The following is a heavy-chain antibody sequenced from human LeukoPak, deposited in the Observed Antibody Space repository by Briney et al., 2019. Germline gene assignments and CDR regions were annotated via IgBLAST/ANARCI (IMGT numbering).Heavy chain of an antibody. J-gene: IGHJ4*02. CDR3: ASKSSDHGELRFDY. CDR2: FYYTGST. V-gene: IGHV4-59*01. Sequence: SETLSLTCTVSGGSFTDYYWSWIRQPPGKGLEWIGYFYYTGSTNYNPSLKSRVTISVDTSKNQFSLKLNSVTDADTAVYYCASKSSDHGELRFDYWGQGTLVTVSS. CDR1: GGSFTDYY. D-gene: IGHD1-7*01.